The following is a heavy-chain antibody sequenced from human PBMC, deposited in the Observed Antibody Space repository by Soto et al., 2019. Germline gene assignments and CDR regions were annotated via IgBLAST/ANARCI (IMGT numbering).Heavy chain of an antibody. V-gene: IGHV3-74*01. CDR2: INSDGSST. CDR1: GFTFSSYW. CDR3: ARVREMVVTAILHQDLDY. Sequence: PGGSLRLSCAASGFTFSSYWMHWVRQAPGKGLVWVSRINSDGSSTSYADSVKGRFTISRDNAKNTLYLQMNSLRAEDTAVYYCARVREMVVTAILHQDLDYWGQGTLVTVSS. D-gene: IGHD2-21*02. J-gene: IGHJ4*02.